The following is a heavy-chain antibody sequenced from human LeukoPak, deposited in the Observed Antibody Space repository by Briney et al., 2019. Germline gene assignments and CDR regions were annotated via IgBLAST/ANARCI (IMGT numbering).Heavy chain of an antibody. V-gene: IGHV3-23*01. CDR1: GFTVSTYA. CDR2: IRGSGGST. Sequence: PGETLRHSFPAHGFTVSTYAMSSVRQAPGKGLEWVSGIRGSGGSTFYADSVKSRFTISRDNSRNTLYLQMNSLRGEDTAVYYCAKDRAYYSDGSGYYLVRAYAYWGQGTLVTVSS. D-gene: IGHD3-22*01. J-gene: IGHJ4*02. CDR3: AKDRAYYSDGSGYYLVRAYAY.